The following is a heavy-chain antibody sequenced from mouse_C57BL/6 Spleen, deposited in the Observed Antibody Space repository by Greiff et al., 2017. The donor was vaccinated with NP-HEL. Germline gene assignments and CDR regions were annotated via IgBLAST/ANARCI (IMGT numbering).Heavy chain of an antibody. CDR1: GFTFSDYG. CDR2: ISSGSSTI. D-gene: IGHD2-5*01. Sequence: DVMLVESGGGLVKPGGSLKLSCAASGFTFSDYGMHWVRQAPEKGLEWVAYISSGSSTISYADTVKGRFTISRDNAKNTLFLQMTSLRSEDTAMYYCARDYYSNYRYAMDYWGQGTSVTVSS. J-gene: IGHJ4*01. V-gene: IGHV5-17*01. CDR3: ARDYYSNYRYAMDY.